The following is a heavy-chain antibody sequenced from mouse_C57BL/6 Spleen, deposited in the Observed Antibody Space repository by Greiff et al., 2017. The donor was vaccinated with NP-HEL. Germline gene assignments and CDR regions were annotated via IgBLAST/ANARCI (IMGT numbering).Heavy chain of an antibody. D-gene: IGHD4-1*01. Sequence: QVQLQQPGAELVMPGASVKLSCKASGYTFTSYWMHWVKQRPGQGLEWIGEIDPSDSYTNYNQKFKGKSTLTVDKSSSPAYMQLSSLTSEDSAVYYCARRLGEFDYWGQGTTLTVSS. J-gene: IGHJ2*01. CDR2: IDPSDSYT. CDR3: ARRLGEFDY. V-gene: IGHV1-69*01. CDR1: GYTFTSYW.